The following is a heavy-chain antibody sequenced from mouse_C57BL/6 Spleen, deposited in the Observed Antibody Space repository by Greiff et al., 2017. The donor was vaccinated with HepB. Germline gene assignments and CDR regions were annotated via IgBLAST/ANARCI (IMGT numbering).Heavy chain of an antibody. V-gene: IGHV5-17*01. CDR1: GFTFSDYG. J-gene: IGHJ1*03. CDR3: ARPPRWPFWYFDV. D-gene: IGHD2-3*01. CDR2: ISSGSSTI. Sequence: EVQVVESGGGLVKPGGSLKLSCAASGFTFSDYGMHWVRQAPEKGLEWVAYISSGSSTIYYADTVKGRFTISRDNAKNTLFLQMTSLRSEDTAMYYCARPPRWPFWYFDVWGTGTTVTVSS.